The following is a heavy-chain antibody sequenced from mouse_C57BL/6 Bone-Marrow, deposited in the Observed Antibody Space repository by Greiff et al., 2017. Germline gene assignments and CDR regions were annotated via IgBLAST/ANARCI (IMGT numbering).Heavy chain of an antibody. CDR3: AIRIRCYYAMDY. J-gene: IGHJ4*01. V-gene: IGHV1-74*01. Sequence: VQLQQPGAELVKPGASVKVSCKASGYTFTSYWMHWVKQRPGQGLEWIGRIHPSDSDTNYNQKLKGKATLTVDKSSSTAYMQLSSLTSEDSAVYYCAIRIRCYYAMDYWGQGTSVTVSS. CDR2: IHPSDSDT. CDR1: GYTFTSYW. D-gene: IGHD1-1*01.